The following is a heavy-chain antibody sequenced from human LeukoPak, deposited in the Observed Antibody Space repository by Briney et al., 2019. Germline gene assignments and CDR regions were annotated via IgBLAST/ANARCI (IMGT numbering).Heavy chain of an antibody. D-gene: IGHD2-2*01. V-gene: IGHV1-18*01. CDR1: GYTFTSYG. CDR2: ISAYYGNT. Sequence: ASVTVSYKASGYTFTSYGISWVRQAPGQGLEWMGWISAYYGNTNYAQNLQDRVTMTTDTATSIAYMELRSLRSDDTAVYYCARDTYCSSTSCFPYYMDVWGTGTTVTVSS. J-gene: IGHJ6*03. CDR3: ARDTYCSSTSCFPYYMDV.